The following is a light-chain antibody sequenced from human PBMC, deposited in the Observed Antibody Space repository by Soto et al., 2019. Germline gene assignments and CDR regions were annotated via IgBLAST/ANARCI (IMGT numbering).Light chain of an antibody. V-gene: IGLV2-14*01. Sequence: QSALTQPASVSGSPGQSITISCTGTNSDVGGYNHVSWYQQHPGKVPKLMIYEVSNRPSCVSDRFSASKSANTASLTISGLQAEDEADYYCSSYTSDSTWVFGGGSKLTVL. CDR3: SSYTSDSTWV. CDR1: NSDVGGYNH. J-gene: IGLJ3*02. CDR2: EVS.